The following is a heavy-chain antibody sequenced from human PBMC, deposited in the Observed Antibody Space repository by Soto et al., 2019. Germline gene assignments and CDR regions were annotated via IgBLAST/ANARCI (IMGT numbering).Heavy chain of an antibody. CDR1: GDSISTYH. V-gene: IGHV4-59*01. CDR3: ARTNYDSSGDSSLYYFAF. D-gene: IGHD3-22*01. CDR2: IYYSGST. Sequence: PSETLSLTCTVSGDSISTYHWSWIRQPPGKGLEWIGYIYYSGSTNYNPSLKNRVTISVDTSNNQFSLKLSSVTAADTAVYYCARTNYDSSGDSSLYYFAFWGQGTLVTVAS. J-gene: IGHJ4*02.